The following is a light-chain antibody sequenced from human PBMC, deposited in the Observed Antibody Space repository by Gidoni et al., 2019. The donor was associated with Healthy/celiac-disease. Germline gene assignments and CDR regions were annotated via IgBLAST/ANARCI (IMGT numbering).Light chain of an antibody. V-gene: IGKV3-20*01. CDR2: GAS. CDR1: QSVINTY. Sequence: EIVLTQSPGTLSLSPGERATLSCRASQSVINTYLAWYQQKPGQAPRLLIYGASSRATDIPDRFSGSGSGTDFTLTISRLEPEDFAVYHCQQYGSSLWTFGQGTKVEIK. J-gene: IGKJ1*01. CDR3: QQYGSSLWT.